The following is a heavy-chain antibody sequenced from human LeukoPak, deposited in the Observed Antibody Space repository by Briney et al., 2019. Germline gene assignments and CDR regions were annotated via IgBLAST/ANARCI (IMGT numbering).Heavy chain of an antibody. Sequence: SVKVSCKASGGTFSSYAISWVRQAPGQGLEWMGGIIPIFGTANYAQKVQGRVTITADESTSTAYMELSSLRSEDTAVYYCARVQIWVFPPPIAGDWYFDLWGRGTLVTVSS. J-gene: IGHJ2*01. CDR2: IIPIFGTA. V-gene: IGHV1-69*13. D-gene: IGHD6-13*01. CDR1: GGTFSSYA. CDR3: ARVQIWVFPPPIAGDWYFDL.